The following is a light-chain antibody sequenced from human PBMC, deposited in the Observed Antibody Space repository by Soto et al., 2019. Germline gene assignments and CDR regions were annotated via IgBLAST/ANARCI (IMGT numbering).Light chain of an antibody. CDR1: QSIGRW. J-gene: IGKJ2*01. Sequence: DIQMTQSPSSLSASVGDRVTISCRASQSIGRWLAWYQQKPGKAPKLLIYDASSLESGVPSRFSGSGSGTELTLTISNLRPDDFAIYYCQQYNTYPYTFGQGTK. CDR2: DAS. V-gene: IGKV1-5*01. CDR3: QQYNTYPYT.